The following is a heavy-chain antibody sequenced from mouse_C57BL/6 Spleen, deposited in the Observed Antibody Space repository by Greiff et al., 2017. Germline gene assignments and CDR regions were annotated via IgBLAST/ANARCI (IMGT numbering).Heavy chain of an antibody. CDR2: ISGGGGNT. D-gene: IGHD4-1*01. V-gene: IGHV5-9*01. CDR3: ARLLGRGYYAMDY. J-gene: IGHJ4*01. CDR1: GFTFSSYT. Sequence: EVQVVESGGGLVKPGGSLKLSCAASGFTFSSYTMSWVRQTPEKRLEWVATISGGGGNTYYPDSVKGRFTISRDNAKNTLYLQISSLRSEDTALDYCARLLGRGYYAMDYWGQGTSVTVSS.